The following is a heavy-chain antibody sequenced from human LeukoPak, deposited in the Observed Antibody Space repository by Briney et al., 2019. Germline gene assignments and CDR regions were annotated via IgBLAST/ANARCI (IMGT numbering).Heavy chain of an antibody. Sequence: GVSLRLSCATSGFTFSSYNMNWVRQAPGKGLEWVSYISSSSSTIYYADSVKGRFTISRDNGKNSLYLQMNSLRAEDTAVYFCARRGYISGWDYWGQGTLVTVSS. D-gene: IGHD6-19*01. CDR3: ARRGYISGWDY. J-gene: IGHJ4*02. CDR2: ISSSSSTI. CDR1: GFTFSSYN. V-gene: IGHV3-48*01.